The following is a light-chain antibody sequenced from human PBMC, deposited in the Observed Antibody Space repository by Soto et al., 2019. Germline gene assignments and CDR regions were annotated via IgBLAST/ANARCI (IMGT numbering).Light chain of an antibody. CDR1: QRVSSN. J-gene: IGKJ1*01. CDR2: GAS. V-gene: IGKV3D-15*01. Sequence: EIVLTQSPGTLSLSPGERATLSCRASQRVSSNNLAWYQQRPGQAPRVVIYGASTRATGIPERFSGSGSGTEFTLTISSLQSEDFAVYYCQQYNKWPWTFGQGTKVDI. CDR3: QQYNKWPWT.